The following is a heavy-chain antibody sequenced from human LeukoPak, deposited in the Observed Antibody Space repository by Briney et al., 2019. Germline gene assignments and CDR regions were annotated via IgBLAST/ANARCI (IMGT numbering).Heavy chain of an antibody. D-gene: IGHD3-10*01. CDR3: ARLYYYGSGSYYWIDY. J-gene: IGHJ4*02. CDR1: GGSISSTNW. Sequence: PSETLSLTCAVSGGSISSTNWWNWVRQPPGKGLEWIGEIYHSGSTNYTPSLKSRVTISVDKSKNQFSLKLSSVTAADTAVYYCARLYYYGSGSYYWIDYWGQGTLVTVSS. CDR2: IYHSGST. V-gene: IGHV4-4*02.